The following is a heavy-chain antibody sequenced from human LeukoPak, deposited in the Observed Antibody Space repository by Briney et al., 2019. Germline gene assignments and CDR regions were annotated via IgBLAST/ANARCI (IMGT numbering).Heavy chain of an antibody. CDR3: ARGGTTYYYDSSGYYVGY. CDR1: GFTFSSYW. D-gene: IGHD3-22*01. V-gene: IGHV3-74*01. J-gene: IGHJ4*02. Sequence: GGSLRLSCAASGFTFSSYWMHWVRQAPGKGLVWVSRINSDGSSTSYADSVKGRFTISRDNAKNTLYLQMNSLRAEDTAVYYCARGGTTYYYDSSGYYVGYWGQGTLVTVSS. CDR2: INSDGSST.